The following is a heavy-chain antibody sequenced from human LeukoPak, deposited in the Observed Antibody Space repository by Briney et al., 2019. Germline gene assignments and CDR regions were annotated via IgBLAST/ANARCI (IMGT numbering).Heavy chain of an antibody. Sequence: GGSLRLSCAASGFTFSSYGMHWVRQAPGKGLEWEAVIWYDGSNKYYADSVKGRFTISRDNSKNTLYLQMNSLRAEDTAVYYCARDGGGYCSGGSCYFPAPFDYWGQGTLVTVSS. J-gene: IGHJ4*02. V-gene: IGHV3-33*01. D-gene: IGHD2-15*01. CDR3: ARDGGGYCSGGSCYFPAPFDY. CDR1: GFTFSSYG. CDR2: IWYDGSNK.